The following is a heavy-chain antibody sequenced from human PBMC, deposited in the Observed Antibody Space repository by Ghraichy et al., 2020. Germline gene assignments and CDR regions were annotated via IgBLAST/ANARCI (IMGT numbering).Heavy chain of an antibody. CDR1: GFIFSNYA. CDR2: ISGSDGST. CDR3: AKHRSTVITSGVNY. Sequence: GGSLRLSCAASGFIFSNYAMTWVRQAPGKGLEWVSGISGSDGSTYYADSVKGRFTISRDNSKNTLYLQMNSLRAEDTAVYYCAKHRSTVITSGVNYWGQGTLVTVSS. D-gene: IGHD4-11*01. J-gene: IGHJ4*02. V-gene: IGHV3-23*01.